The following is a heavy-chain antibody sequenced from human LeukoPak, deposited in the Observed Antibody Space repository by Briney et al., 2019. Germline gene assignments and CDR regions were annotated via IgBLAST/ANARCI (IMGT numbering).Heavy chain of an antibody. CDR2: IYYSGST. J-gene: IGHJ6*03. CDR3: ARETTYCTGGACYYYYYYMDV. CDR1: GGSIGSSSYY. Sequence: PSETLSLTCTVSGGSIGSSSYYWGWIRQSPGKGLEWIGTIYYSGSTYYNPSLKSRVTISVDTSKNQFSLKLSSVTAADTAVYYCARETTYCTGGACYYYYYYMDVWGKGTTVTISS. D-gene: IGHD2-8*02. V-gene: IGHV4-39*07.